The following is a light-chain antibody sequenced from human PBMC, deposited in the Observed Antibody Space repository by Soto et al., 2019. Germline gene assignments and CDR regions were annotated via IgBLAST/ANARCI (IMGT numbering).Light chain of an antibody. CDR3: QQYYSFPRT. V-gene: IGKV1-5*01. CDR2: AAS. J-gene: IGKJ1*01. CDR1: QSIDRW. Sequence: DIQMTQSPSTLSASGGERVSITCRASQSIDRWLAWYQQKPGKAPKLLIYAASTLQSGVPSRFSGSGSGTDFTLTISCLQSEDFATYYCQQYYSFPRTFGQGTKVDIK.